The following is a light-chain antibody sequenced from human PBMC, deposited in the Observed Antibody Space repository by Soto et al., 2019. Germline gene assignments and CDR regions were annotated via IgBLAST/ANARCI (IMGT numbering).Light chain of an antibody. Sequence: QSALTQPASVSASPGQSITISCTGTSSDVGGYDYVSWYQIHPGKAPKLMVFEVSNRPSGVSYRFSGSKSGNTASLTISGLQAEDEADYFCSSYSISTAYLFGTGTKVTVL. CDR2: EVS. CDR1: SSDVGGYDY. V-gene: IGLV2-14*01. CDR3: SSYSISTAYL. J-gene: IGLJ1*01.